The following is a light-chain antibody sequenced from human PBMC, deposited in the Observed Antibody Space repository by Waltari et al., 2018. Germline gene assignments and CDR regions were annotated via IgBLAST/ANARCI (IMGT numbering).Light chain of an antibody. CDR1: SSDVGGYKY. CDR2: EVS. Sequence: QSALTQPRSVSGSPGQSVTISCTGTSSDVGGYKYVSWYQHHPGTAPKLMIYEVSKRPSGVPDRFSGSKSGNTASLTISGLQAEDEADYYCMQSIQFPLTFGGGTK. V-gene: IGLV2-11*01. CDR3: MQSIQFPLT. J-gene: IGLJ2*01.